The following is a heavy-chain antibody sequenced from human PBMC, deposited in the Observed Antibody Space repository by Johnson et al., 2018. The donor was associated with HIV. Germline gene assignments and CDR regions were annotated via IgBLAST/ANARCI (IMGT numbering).Heavy chain of an antibody. CDR3: ARQHYYDSSGQGGGLDI. CDR1: GFPFSSYA. V-gene: IGHV3-30*04. Sequence: VQLMESGGGVVPTGGSLRLSCAASGFPFSSYALHWARQAPGQGLELVAVISHAGTNKYYADSVKGRFPISRDNSKNTLYLQMNSLRAEDTAVYYCARQHYYDSSGQGGGLDIWGQGTMVTVSS. J-gene: IGHJ3*02. CDR2: ISHAGTNK. D-gene: IGHD3-22*01.